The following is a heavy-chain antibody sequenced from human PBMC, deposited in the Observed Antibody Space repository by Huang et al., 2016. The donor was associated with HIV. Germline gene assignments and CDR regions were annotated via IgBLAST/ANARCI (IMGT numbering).Heavy chain of an antibody. D-gene: IGHD5-12*01. CDR2: VRCDGSNE. CDR3: ARDSRWGIVATTLSYFDY. J-gene: IGHJ4*02. Sequence: QPQLVESGGGVVQRGGSLRLSCAASEFNFHVYGMHWLRQAPGKWLEWVALVRCDGSNEYYIDSVKGRFTISRDNSKKMLFLEMDNLRPEDTAVYFCARDSRWGIVATTLSYFDYWGQGTLVTVSS. CDR1: EFNFHVYG. V-gene: IGHV3-30*02.